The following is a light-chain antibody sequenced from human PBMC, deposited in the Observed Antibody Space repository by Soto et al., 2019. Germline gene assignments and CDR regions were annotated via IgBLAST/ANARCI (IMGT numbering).Light chain of an antibody. CDR2: GAS. V-gene: IGKV3-20*01. CDR3: QQYGSSPHT. Sequence: IVLTQSPGTLSLSPGERATLSCRASQSVSSTYLAWYQQKPGQAPRLLIYGASNRATGIPARFSASGYGTDLTLTITRLEPEDFAVYYCQQYGSSPHTCGQGTKMAIK. J-gene: IGKJ2*01. CDR1: QSVSSTY.